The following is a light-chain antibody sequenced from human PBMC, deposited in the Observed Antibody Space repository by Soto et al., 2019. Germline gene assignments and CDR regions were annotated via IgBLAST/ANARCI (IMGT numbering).Light chain of an antibody. Sequence: QSVLTQPASVSGSPGQSFTISCFRTPTDVGSSNLVSWYQQYPGKAPKLIIYEGRRRPSGVSGRFSGSKSGNTASLTISGLQAEDEADYYCCSFASSSTFYVFGTGTKVTVL. CDR1: PTDVGSSNL. J-gene: IGLJ1*01. V-gene: IGLV2-23*01. CDR3: CSFASSSTFYV. CDR2: EGR.